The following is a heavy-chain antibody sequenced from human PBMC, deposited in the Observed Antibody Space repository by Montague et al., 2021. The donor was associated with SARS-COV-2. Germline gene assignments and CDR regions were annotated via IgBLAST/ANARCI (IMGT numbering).Heavy chain of an antibody. Sequence: SLRLSCAASGFTFSSYWMSWVRQAPGKGLEWVASIKQDGSEKYYVDSVKGRFTISRDNAKNSLYLQMNSLRAEDTAVYYCARVQRTTGTTRLGTYYYYYGMDVWGQGTTVTVSS. CDR1: GFTFSSYW. J-gene: IGHJ6*02. V-gene: IGHV3-7*01. D-gene: IGHD1-1*01. CDR2: IKQDGSEK. CDR3: ARVQRTTGTTRLGTYYYYYGMDV.